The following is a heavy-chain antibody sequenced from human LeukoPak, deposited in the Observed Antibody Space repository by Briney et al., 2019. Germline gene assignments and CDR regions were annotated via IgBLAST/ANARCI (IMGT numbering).Heavy chain of an antibody. CDR3: ARRTGLGKATVPFGGHFDS. V-gene: IGHV3-21*06. D-gene: IGHD4-17*01. CDR2: VSGKGGFI. Sequence: GSLRLSCVTSGFTFSSYAINWVRQALGKGREWGSAVSGKGGFIYYADSAKGRFSISRDNAKNSRFLQITRVRAEDTAVYYCARRTGLGKATVPFGGHFDSWGQGTLVVVSS. J-gene: IGHJ4*02. CDR1: GFTFSSYA.